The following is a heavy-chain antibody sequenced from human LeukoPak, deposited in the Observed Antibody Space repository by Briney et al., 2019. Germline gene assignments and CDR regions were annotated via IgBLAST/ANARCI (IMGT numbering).Heavy chain of an antibody. CDR2: IPRNGGST. CDR1: GFTFSSYA. J-gene: IGHJ6*03. D-gene: IGHD3-16*01. V-gene: IGHV3-23*01. CDR3: AKAPRFGDHAAEYFYYYMDV. Sequence: TGGSLRLSCAASGFTFSSYAMSWVRQAPGKGLEWVSSIPRNGGSTYYADSVKGRFTISRDNSKNRLYVQMNSLRVDDTAVYYCAKAPRFGDHAAEYFYYYMDVWGKGTTVTVSS.